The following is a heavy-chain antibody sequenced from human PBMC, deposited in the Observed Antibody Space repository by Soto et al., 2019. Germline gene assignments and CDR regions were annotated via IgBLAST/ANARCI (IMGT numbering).Heavy chain of an antibody. V-gene: IGHV1-18*01. CDR2: ISAYNGNT. CDR3: ARHVGASGYAFDI. J-gene: IGHJ3*02. CDR1: GYTFTSCA. Sequence: QVQLVQSGAEVKKPGASVKVSCKASGYTFTSCAISWVRQAPGQGLEWMGWISAYNGNTNYAQKVQDRLTMTTDTTTSTAYMEQRSLRSDDTAIDYCARHVGASGYAFDIWGQGTMVPVSS. D-gene: IGHD1-26*01.